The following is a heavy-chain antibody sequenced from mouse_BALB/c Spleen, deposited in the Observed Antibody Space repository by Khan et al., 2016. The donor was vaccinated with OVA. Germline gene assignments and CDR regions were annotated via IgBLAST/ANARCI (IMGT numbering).Heavy chain of an antibody. D-gene: IGHD2-10*01. CDR3: AGQPYYHYNIMDY. Sequence: QVQLKESGPGLVAPSQNLSITCTISGFSLTNYGLHWVRQPPGKGLEWLVVIWSDGSTTYNSALKSRLTISKANSKSQVFLKMNSLQTDDTAMYFCAGQPYYHYNIMDYWGQGTSVTVSS. CDR1: GFSLTNYG. J-gene: IGHJ4*01. V-gene: IGHV2-6-1*01. CDR2: IWSDGST.